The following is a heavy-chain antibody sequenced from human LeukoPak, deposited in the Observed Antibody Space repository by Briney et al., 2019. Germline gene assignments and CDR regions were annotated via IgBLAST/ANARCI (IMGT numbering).Heavy chain of an antibody. CDR2: IYYSGST. J-gene: IGHJ4*02. D-gene: IGHD3-16*02. CDR1: GGSISSSSYY. V-gene: IGHV4-39*01. CDR3: AGHVHDYIWGSYRHGRYDY. Sequence: SETLSLTCTVSGGSISSSSYYWGWIRQPPGKGLEWIGSIYYSGSTYYNPSLKSRVTISVDTSKNHFSLKLSSVTAADTAVYYCAGHVHDYIWGSYRHGRYDYWGQGTLVTVSS.